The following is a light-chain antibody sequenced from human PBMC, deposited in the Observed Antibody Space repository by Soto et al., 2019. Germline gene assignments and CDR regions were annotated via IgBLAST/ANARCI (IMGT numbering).Light chain of an antibody. CDR2: EGS. CDR3: AAWDDSLSGGV. Sequence: QSALTQPASVSGSPGQSITISCSGTVSDVGSSGPVSWYQHHPGQVPKLIIYEGSRRPSGVSSRFSGSKSGTSASLAISGLRSEDEADYYCAAWDDSLSGGVFGGGTKLTVL. CDR1: VSDVGSSGP. V-gene: IGLV2-14*02. J-gene: IGLJ3*02.